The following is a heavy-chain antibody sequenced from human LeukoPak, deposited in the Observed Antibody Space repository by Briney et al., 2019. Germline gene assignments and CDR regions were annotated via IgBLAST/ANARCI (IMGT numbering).Heavy chain of an antibody. CDR1: GFTFANSW. Sequence: PGGSLRLSCAASGFTFANSWMAWVRQAPGRGLECVANIKQDGSTKHYADSLKGRFTISRDNPKNSLFLQMNNLRADDTAIYYCTRDTSGGLDYWGQGILVTVAS. V-gene: IGHV3-7*01. CDR2: IKQDGSTK. D-gene: IGHD1-26*01. J-gene: IGHJ4*02. CDR3: TRDTSGGLDY.